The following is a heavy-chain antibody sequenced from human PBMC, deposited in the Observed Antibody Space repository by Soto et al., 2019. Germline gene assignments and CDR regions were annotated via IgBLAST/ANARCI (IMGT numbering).Heavy chain of an antibody. D-gene: IGHD3-3*01. V-gene: IGHV3-13*01. CDR2: IGTAGDT. CDR1: GFTFSSYD. CDR3: ARGLTEFGVVVISDAFDI. Sequence: GGSLRLSCAASGFTFSSYDMHWVRQATGKGLEWVSAIGTAGDTYYPGSVKGRFTISRDNAKNSLYLQMNSLRAGDSAVYYCARGLTEFGVVVISDAFDIWGLGTMVTVSS. J-gene: IGHJ3*02.